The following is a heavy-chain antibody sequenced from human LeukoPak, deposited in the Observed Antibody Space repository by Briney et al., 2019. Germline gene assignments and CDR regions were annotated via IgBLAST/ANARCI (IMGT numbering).Heavy chain of an antibody. J-gene: IGHJ4*02. D-gene: IGHD3-16*01. Sequence: PSETLSLTCTVSGASISSHYWSWLRQPPGEGLEWIGYVIDSVRTKDNPSLQSRLTLSADTSKNEFSLRLSSVTAADTAVYYCATIKHGQIFGYFDFWGQGIKVTVSS. CDR3: ATIKHGQIFGYFDF. CDR1: GASISSHY. CDR2: VIDSVRT. V-gene: IGHV4-59*11.